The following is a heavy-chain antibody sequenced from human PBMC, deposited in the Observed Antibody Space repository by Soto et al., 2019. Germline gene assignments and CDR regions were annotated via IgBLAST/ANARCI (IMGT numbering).Heavy chain of an antibody. V-gene: IGHV3-23*01. CDR2: ISGSGGST. CDR3: ARNLGSSWYGY. D-gene: IGHD6-13*01. CDR1: GFTFSSYA. J-gene: IGHJ4*02. Sequence: GGSLRLSCAASGFTFSSYAMSWVRQAPGKGLEWVSVISGSGGSTYYADSVKGRFTISRDNSKNTLYLQMNSLKAEDTAVYYCARNLGSSWYGYWGQGTLVTVPQ.